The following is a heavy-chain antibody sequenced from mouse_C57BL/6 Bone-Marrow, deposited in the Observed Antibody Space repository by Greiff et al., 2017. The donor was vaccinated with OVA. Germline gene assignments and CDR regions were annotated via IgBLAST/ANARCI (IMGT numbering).Heavy chain of an antibody. Sequence: EVKLMESGGGLVQPGGSLKLSCAASGFTFSDYYMYWVRQTPEKRLEWVAYISNGGGSTYYPDTVKGRFTISRDNAKNTLYLQMSRLKSEDTAMYYCARHYYDYYWYFDVWGTGTTVTVSS. CDR1: GFTFSDYY. V-gene: IGHV5-12*01. D-gene: IGHD2-4*01. CDR3: ARHYYDYYWYFDV. J-gene: IGHJ1*03. CDR2: ISNGGGST.